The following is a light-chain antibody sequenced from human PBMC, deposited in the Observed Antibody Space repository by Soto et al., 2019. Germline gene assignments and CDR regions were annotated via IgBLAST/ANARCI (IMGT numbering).Light chain of an antibody. J-gene: IGKJ4*02. CDR1: QSLTNKY. Sequence: LRQPPGPLPLSQGDRATLSCRASQSLTNKYSAWYRQKPGQAPRLLIYGASSRATGIPDRFSGSGSGTDFTLTISILEPEDVVVYCCQQRNYWPLTFGGGTKVDIK. CDR3: QQRNYWPLT. CDR2: GAS. V-gene: IGKV3D-20*02.